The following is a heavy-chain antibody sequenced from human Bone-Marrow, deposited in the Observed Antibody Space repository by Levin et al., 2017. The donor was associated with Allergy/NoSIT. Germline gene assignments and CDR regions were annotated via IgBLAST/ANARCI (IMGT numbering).Heavy chain of an antibody. Sequence: PGGSLRLSCAASGFAFSDSYMAWIRQAPGKELEWVSYISDNGATIYYADSVKGRFTVSRDNAKKSLFLEMDSLKAEDTAVYYCARDRDVLQWFFDSWGQGTLVTVSS. CDR3: ARDRDVLQWFFDS. D-gene: IGHD3-3*01. CDR2: ISDNGATI. CDR1: GFAFSDSY. V-gene: IGHV3-11*01. J-gene: IGHJ4*02.